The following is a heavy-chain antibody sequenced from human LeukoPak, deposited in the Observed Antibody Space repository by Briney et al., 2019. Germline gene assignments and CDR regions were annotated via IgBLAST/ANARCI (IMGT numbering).Heavy chain of an antibody. CDR3: ARGGNIYYYGSSGYPRPDWFAP. D-gene: IGHD3-22*01. V-gene: IGHV1-8*01. J-gene: IGHJ5*02. CDR1: GYTFTSYD. Sequence: ASVKVSCKASGYTFTSYDINWVRHAPGQGLEWMGWMNPNSGNTGYAQKFKGRVTMTRNTSLSTAYMEMSSLRSEDTAVYYGARGGNIYYYGSSGYPRPDWFAPWGQGTLVTVSS. CDR2: MNPNSGNT.